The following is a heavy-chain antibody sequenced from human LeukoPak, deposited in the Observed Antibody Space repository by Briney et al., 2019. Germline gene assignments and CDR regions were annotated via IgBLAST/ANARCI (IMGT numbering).Heavy chain of an antibody. Sequence: GESLQISCKGSGYSFTSYWIGWVRPVPGKGLEWMGIIYPGDSDTRYSPSFQGQVTISADKSISTAYLQWSSLKASDTAMYYCARSRTTGTPDAFDNWGQGTMVTVSS. CDR2: IYPGDSDT. CDR1: GYSFTSYW. CDR3: ARSRTTGTPDAFDN. V-gene: IGHV5-51*01. J-gene: IGHJ3*02. D-gene: IGHD1-1*01.